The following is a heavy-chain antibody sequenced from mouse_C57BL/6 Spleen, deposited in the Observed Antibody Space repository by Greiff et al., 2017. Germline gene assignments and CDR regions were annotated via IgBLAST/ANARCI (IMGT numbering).Heavy chain of an antibody. V-gene: IGHV1-80*01. D-gene: IGHD2-1*01. CDR1: GYAFSSYW. Sequence: QVQLKQSGAELVKPGASVKISCKASGYAFSSYWMNWVKQRPGKGLEWIGQIYPGDGDTNYNGKFKGKATLTADKSSSTAYMQLSSLTSEDSAVYFCARSGYGNPFAYWGQVTLVTVSA. CDR3: ARSGYGNPFAY. CDR2: IYPGDGDT. J-gene: IGHJ3*01.